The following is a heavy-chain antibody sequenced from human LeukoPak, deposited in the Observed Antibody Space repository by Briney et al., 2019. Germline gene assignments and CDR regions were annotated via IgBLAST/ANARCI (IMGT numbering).Heavy chain of an antibody. V-gene: IGHV1-2*02. J-gene: IGHJ4*02. D-gene: IGHD6-19*01. Sequence: ASVKVSCKASGYTFTGYYMHWVRQAPGQGLEWMGWINPNSGGTNYAQKFQGRVTMTRDTSISTAYMELSRLRSDDTAVYYCARDSGSGWWVFVGYWGQGTLVTVSS. CDR2: INPNSGGT. CDR1: GYTFTGYY. CDR3: ARDSGSGWWVFVGY.